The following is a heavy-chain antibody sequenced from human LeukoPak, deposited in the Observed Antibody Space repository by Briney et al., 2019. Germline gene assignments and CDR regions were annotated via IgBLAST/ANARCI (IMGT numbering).Heavy chain of an antibody. CDR1: GFTFSSYE. J-gene: IGHJ6*04. CDR3: AELGITMIGGV. D-gene: IGHD3-10*02. CDR2: ISSSGSTI. V-gene: IGHV3-48*03. Sequence: GGSLRLSCAASGFTFSSYEMNWVRQAPGKGLEWVSYISSSGSTIYYADSVKGRFTISRVNANNSLYLQMNSLRAEDTAVYYCAELGITMIGGVWGKGTTVTISS.